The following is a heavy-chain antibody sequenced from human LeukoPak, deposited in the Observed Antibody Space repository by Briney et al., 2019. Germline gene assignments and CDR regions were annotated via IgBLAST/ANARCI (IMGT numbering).Heavy chain of an antibody. CDR3: ARVGVPGSFDY. D-gene: IGHD3-3*01. V-gene: IGHV4-59*01. J-gene: IGHJ4*02. Sequence: SETVSHTCTVSGGSISTYYWSWIRQPPGKGLEWIGYIYYSGNTNYNPSLRSRVTISVDTSKNQFSLKLSAVTPADTAVFYCARVGVPGSFDYWGQGTLVTVSS. CDR1: GGSISTYY. CDR2: IYYSGNT.